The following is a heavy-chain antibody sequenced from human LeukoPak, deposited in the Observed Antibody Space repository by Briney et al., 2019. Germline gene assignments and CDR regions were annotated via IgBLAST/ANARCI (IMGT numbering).Heavy chain of an antibody. D-gene: IGHD2-2*01. CDR3: AKAAPPAGYCSSTSCPFDY. V-gene: IGHV3-30*18. CDR1: GFTFSSYG. J-gene: IGHJ4*02. CDR2: ISYDRSNK. Sequence: GGSLRLSCAASGFTFSSYGMHWVRQAPGKGLEWVAVISYDRSNKYYADSVKGRFTISRDNSKNTLYLQMNSLRAEDTAVYYCAKAAPPAGYCSSTSCPFDYWGQGTLVTVSS.